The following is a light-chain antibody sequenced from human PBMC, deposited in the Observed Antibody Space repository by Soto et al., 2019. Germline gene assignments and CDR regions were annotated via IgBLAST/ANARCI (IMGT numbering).Light chain of an antibody. Sequence: EIVMTQSPATLSVSPGERATLSRRASQSVRSNLAWYQQTTGQPPRILIYGASTTATGIPARFSGSGSGTECTLSVSRLQSEDFEVYYCQQYDNWPITFGQGTRLEIK. CDR1: QSVRSN. V-gene: IGKV3-15*01. J-gene: IGKJ5*01. CDR2: GAS. CDR3: QQYDNWPIT.